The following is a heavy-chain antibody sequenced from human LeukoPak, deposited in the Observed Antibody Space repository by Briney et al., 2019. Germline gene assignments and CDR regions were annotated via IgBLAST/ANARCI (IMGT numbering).Heavy chain of an antibody. Sequence: KPSQTLSLTCTVSGGSISSGDYYWSWIRQPPGKGLEWIGYIYYSGSTYYNPSLKSRVTISVDTSKNQFSLKLSSVTAADTAVYYCARGPLRIRSFDYWGQGTLVTVSS. J-gene: IGHJ4*02. CDR1: GGSISSGDYY. CDR2: IYYSGST. CDR3: ARGPLRIRSFDY. V-gene: IGHV4-30-4*01.